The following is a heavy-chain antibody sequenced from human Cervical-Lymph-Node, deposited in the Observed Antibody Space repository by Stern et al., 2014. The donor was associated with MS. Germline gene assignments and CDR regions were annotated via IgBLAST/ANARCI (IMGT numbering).Heavy chain of an antibody. V-gene: IGHV3-9*01. D-gene: IGHD2-2*01. CDR2: INWNSGNM. J-gene: IGHJ5*02. CDR3: ARDRGGGIPDQKWFDP. Sequence: EVQLVESGGGLVHPGGSLRLSCEGPGFTFDGYEMHWVREAPGKGLEGGSGINWNSGNMDYANSVKGRFTISRDNAKNSVYLQMNGLRVEDTAVYYCARDRGGGIPDQKWFDPWGQGTRVTVSS. CDR1: GFTFDGYE.